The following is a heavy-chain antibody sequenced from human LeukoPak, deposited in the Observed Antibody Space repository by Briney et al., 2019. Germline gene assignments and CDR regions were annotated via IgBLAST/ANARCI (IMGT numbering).Heavy chain of an antibody. Sequence: GGSLRLSCAVSGFTFNTYDMNWVRQAPGKGLEWVSSIGSGSSYKYYADSVKGRFTISRDNAKKSVYLQMNSLSVEDMAVYYCASGVAAPGLFDYWGQGTLVTVSS. CDR2: IGSGSSYK. CDR3: ASGVAAPGLFDY. CDR1: GFTFNTYD. D-gene: IGHD6-13*01. V-gene: IGHV3-21*01. J-gene: IGHJ4*02.